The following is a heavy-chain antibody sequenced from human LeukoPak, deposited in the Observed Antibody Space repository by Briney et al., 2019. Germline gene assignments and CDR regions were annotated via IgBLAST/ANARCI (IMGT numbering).Heavy chain of an antibody. D-gene: IGHD3-10*01. V-gene: IGHV4-4*02. CDR1: GGSISSDNW. Sequence: ASETLSLTCAVSGGSISSDNWWSWVRQPPGKGLEWIGEIYHSGSTNYNPSLKSRVTISVDKSKNQFSLKLSSVTAADTAVYYCVLFSGSRVDYWGQGTLVTVSS. J-gene: IGHJ4*02. CDR2: IYHSGST. CDR3: VLFSGSRVDY.